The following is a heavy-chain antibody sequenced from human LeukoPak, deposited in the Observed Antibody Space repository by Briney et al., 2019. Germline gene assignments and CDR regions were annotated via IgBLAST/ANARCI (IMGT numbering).Heavy chain of an antibody. CDR2: ISGSGGST. J-gene: IGHJ5*02. CDR1: GFTFSSYA. D-gene: IGHD2-2*01. CDR3: AKDWEYCSSTSCSYNWFDP. V-gene: IGHV3-23*01. Sequence: PGGSLRLSCAASGFTFSSYAMSWVRQAPGKGLEWVSAISGSGGSTYYADSVKGRFTISRDNSKNTLYLQMNSLRAEDTAVYYCAKDWEYCSSTSCSYNWFDPWGQGTLVTVSS.